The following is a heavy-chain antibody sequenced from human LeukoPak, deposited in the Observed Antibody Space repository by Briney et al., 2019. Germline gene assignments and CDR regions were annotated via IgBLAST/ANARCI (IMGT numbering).Heavy chain of an antibody. CDR3: ATAEPLTLVLHGDYFDY. J-gene: IGHJ4*02. CDR1: GYTVTELS. Sequence: ASVTVSYKLSGYTVTELSMHWVRQAPGKGLAGMGGFDPEDGETNYAQKFQGRVTMTEDTSTDTAYMELSSLRSEDTAVYYCATAEPLTLVLHGDYFDYWGQGTLVTVSS. D-gene: IGHD1-14*01. CDR2: FDPEDGET. V-gene: IGHV1-24*01.